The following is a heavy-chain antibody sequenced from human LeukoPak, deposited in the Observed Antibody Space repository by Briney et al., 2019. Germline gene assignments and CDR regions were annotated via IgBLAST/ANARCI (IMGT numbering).Heavy chain of an antibody. CDR1: GFTFSDYY. J-gene: IGHJ5*02. Sequence: GGSLRLSCAAFGFTFSDYYMSWIRQAPGKGLEWVSYISSSSSYTNYADSVKGRFTISRDNAKNSLYLQMNSLRAEDTAVYYCARVRSTCSGGSCYSGVDWFDPWGQGTLVTVSS. CDR3: ARVRSTCSGGSCYSGVDWFDP. CDR2: ISSSSSYT. D-gene: IGHD2-15*01. V-gene: IGHV3-11*06.